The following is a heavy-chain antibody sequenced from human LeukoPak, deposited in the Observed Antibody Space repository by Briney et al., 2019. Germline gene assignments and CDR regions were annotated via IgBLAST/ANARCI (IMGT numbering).Heavy chain of an antibody. V-gene: IGHV3-23*01. CDR1: GFTFSSYA. J-gene: IGHJ4*02. CDR3: ATGTRGERSDY. D-gene: IGHD1-1*01. CDR2: ISRSRGST. Sequence: PGVSVRLSCEASGFTFSSYAMSWVRQAPGKGLDWVSTISRSRGSTYYADSVKGRLTISRDNSKNTLYVQMNSLRAEDTAIYYCATGTRGERSDYWGQGTLVIFS.